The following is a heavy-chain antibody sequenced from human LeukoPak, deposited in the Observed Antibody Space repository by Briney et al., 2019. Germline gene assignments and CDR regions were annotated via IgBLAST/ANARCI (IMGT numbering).Heavy chain of an antibody. V-gene: IGHV3-15*04. CDR2: IESKTDGGTT. J-gene: IGHJ4*02. D-gene: IGHD2-21*02. CDR1: GFTFSNAW. Sequence: PGGSLRLSCAASGFTFSNAWMSWVRQAPGKGLEWVGRIESKTDGGTTDYAAPVKGRFTISRDDSKNTLYLQMNSLRAEDTAVYYCARRWYCGGDCSAAYYFDYWGQGTLVTVSS. CDR3: ARRWYCGGDCSAAYYFDY.